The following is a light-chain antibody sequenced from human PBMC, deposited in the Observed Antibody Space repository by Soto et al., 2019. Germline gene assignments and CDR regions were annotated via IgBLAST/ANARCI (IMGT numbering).Light chain of an antibody. CDR1: QDVSNY. Sequence: DIQMTQSPSSLSASVGDRVTITCQASQDVSNYLNWYQQKLGKXPXXLIYDASNLETGVPSRFSGSGSGTYFSFTISSLQPEDFATYYCQQYSNLITFGQGTRLEIK. V-gene: IGKV1-33*01. CDR2: DAS. CDR3: QQYSNLIT. J-gene: IGKJ5*01.